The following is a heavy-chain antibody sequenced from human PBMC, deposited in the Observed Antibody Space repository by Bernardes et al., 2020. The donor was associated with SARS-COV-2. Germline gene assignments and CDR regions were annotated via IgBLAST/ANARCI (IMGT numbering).Heavy chain of an antibody. Sequence: SETLSLTCTVSGGSISNYYWNWIRQSPGKGLEWIGWIHYSGNTIYNPSLKNRVTISVDTSKNQFSLKMTSVSPVDTAVYYCARAAGSSGYYYKGFDYWGQGTLVTVSS. CDR2: IHYSGNT. CDR3: ARAAGSSGYYYKGFDY. D-gene: IGHD3-22*01. CDR1: GGSISNYY. V-gene: IGHV4-59*01. J-gene: IGHJ4*02.